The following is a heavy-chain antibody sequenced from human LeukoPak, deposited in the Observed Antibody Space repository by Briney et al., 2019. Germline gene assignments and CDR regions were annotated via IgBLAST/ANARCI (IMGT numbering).Heavy chain of an antibody. CDR3: AKGHYYDSSGYSGFDY. CDR2: ISWNSGSI. Sequence: PGRSLRLSCAASGFTFDDYAMHWVRQAPGKSLEWVSGISWNSGSIGYADSVKGRFTISRDNAKNSLYLQMNSLRAEDTALYYCAKGHYYDSSGYSGFDYWGQGTLVTVSS. V-gene: IGHV3-9*01. J-gene: IGHJ4*02. CDR1: GFTFDDYA. D-gene: IGHD3-22*01.